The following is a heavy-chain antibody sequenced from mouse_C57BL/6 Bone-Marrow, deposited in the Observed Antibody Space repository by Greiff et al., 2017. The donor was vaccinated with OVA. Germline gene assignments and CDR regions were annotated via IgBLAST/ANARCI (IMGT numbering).Heavy chain of an antibody. J-gene: IGHJ3*01. D-gene: IGHD2-5*01. Sequence: EVQLQQSGPELVKPGASVKISCKASGYTFTDYYMNWVKQSHGKSLEWIGDINPNNGGTSYNQKFKGKATLTVDKSSSTAYMELRSLTSEDSAVYYCARGDYSNYRAWFAYWGQGTLVTVSA. CDR3: ARGDYSNYRAWFAY. CDR2: INPNNGGT. V-gene: IGHV1-26*01. CDR1: GYTFTDYY.